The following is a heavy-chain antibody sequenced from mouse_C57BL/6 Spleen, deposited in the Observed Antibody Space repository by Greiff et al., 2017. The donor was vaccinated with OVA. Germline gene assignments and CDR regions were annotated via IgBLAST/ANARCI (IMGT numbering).Heavy chain of an antibody. CDR1: GYTFTDYY. J-gene: IGHJ2*01. V-gene: IGHV1-26*01. CDR3: ARVDTVAQDYFDY. D-gene: IGHD1-1*01. CDR2: INPKNGGT. Sequence: EVQLQQSGPELVKPGASVKISCKASGYTFTDYYMNWVKQSHGKSLEWIGDINPKNGGTIYNQKFKGKATLTVDKSSSTAYMELRSLTSEDSAVYDCARVDTVAQDYFDYWGKGTTLTVSS.